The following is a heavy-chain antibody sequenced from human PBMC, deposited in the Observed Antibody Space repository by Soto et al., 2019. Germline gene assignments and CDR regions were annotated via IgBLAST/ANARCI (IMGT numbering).Heavy chain of an antibody. CDR1: GFTFSDYY. V-gene: IGHV3-11*06. J-gene: IGHJ4*02. CDR3: ARVGDSSGPNYFDY. D-gene: IGHD3-22*01. Sequence: QVQLVESGGGLVKPGGPLSLSCAASGFTFSDYYMSWIRQAPGKGLEWVSYNSSSSSYTNYADSVKGRFTISRDNAKNSLYLQMNSMRAEDTAVYYCARVGDSSGPNYFDYWGQGTLVTVSS. CDR2: NSSSSSYT.